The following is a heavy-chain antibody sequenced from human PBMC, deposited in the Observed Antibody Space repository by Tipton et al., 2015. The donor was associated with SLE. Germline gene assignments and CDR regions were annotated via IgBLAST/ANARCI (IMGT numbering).Heavy chain of an antibody. CDR3: ARGIEYGSGSYYPNLGY. Sequence: SLRLSCAASGFTFSSYAMSWVRQAPGKGLEWVSYIISSGSTIYYADSVKGRFTISRDNAKNSLYLQMNSLRAEDTAVYYCARGIEYGSGSYYPNLGYWGQGTLVTVSS. CDR2: IISSGSTI. D-gene: IGHD3-10*01. V-gene: IGHV3-48*03. J-gene: IGHJ4*02. CDR1: GFTFSSYA.